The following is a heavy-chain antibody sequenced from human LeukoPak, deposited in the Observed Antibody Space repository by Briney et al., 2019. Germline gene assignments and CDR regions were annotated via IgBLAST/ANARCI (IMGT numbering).Heavy chain of an antibody. V-gene: IGHV3-23*01. CDR1: GFTFSSYA. J-gene: IGHJ4*02. Sequence: PGGSLRLSCAASGFTFSSYAMSWVRQAPGKGLEWVSAISGSGGSTYYADSVKGRFTISRDNSKNTLYLQMDSLRAEDTAVYYCARGLAVTTTSRFYWGQGTLVTVSS. D-gene: IGHD4-17*01. CDR2: ISGSGGST. CDR3: ARGLAVTTTSRFY.